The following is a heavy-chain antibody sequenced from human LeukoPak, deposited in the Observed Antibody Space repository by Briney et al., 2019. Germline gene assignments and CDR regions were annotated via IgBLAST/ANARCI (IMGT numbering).Heavy chain of an antibody. V-gene: IGHV3-30*14. CDR3: VSPVFINF. Sequence: GGSLRLSCVASGFTFSSYAMHWVRQAPGKGLEWVAVISYDGSSKYHADSVKGRFTISRDNSKNTLYLQMSSLRPEDTAVYYCVSPVFINFWGQGTLVTVSS. CDR2: ISYDGSSK. J-gene: IGHJ4*01. D-gene: IGHD1-14*01. CDR1: GFTFSSYA.